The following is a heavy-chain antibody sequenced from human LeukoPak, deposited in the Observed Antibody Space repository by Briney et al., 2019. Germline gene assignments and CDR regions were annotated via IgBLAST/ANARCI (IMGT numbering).Heavy chain of an antibody. Sequence: GGSLRLSCAASGFTVSSNSMSWVCQAPGKGLEWVSVLYSGGNTYYADSVKGRFTISRDNSKNTLYLQMNSLRTEDTAVYYCARDRSDGFDYWGQGTLVTVSS. CDR1: GFTVSSNS. CDR2: LYSGGNT. V-gene: IGHV3-53*01. J-gene: IGHJ4*02. CDR3: ARDRSDGFDY.